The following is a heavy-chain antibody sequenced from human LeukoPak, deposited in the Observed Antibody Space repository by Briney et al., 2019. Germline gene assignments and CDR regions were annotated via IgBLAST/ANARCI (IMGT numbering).Heavy chain of an antibody. V-gene: IGHV3-30*04. D-gene: IGHD3-9*01. CDR1: GFTLSHYA. Sequence: PGRSLRLSCAASGFTLSHYAMHWVRQAPGKGLEWVAGILFDGSNTNYADSVKGRFTISRDNSKSTVYLQINTLRTEDTAVYYCARAGRFFDWFVFDYWGQGTLVTVSS. J-gene: IGHJ4*02. CDR2: ILFDGSNT. CDR3: ARAGRFFDWFVFDY.